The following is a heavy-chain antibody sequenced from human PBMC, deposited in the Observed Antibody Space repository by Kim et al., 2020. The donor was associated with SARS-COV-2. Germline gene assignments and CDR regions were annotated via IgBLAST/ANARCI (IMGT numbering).Heavy chain of an antibody. D-gene: IGHD3-10*01. J-gene: IGHJ2*01. CDR2: IYHSGST. V-gene: IGHV4-38-2*02. Sequence: SETLSLTCTVSGYSISSGYYWGWIRQPPGKGLEWIGSIYHSGSTYYNPSLKSRVTISVDTSKNQFSLKLSSVTAADTAVYYCARITSPPYYYGSGSYGWYFDLWGRGTLVTVSS. CDR1: GYSISSGYY. CDR3: ARITSPPYYYGSGSYGWYFDL.